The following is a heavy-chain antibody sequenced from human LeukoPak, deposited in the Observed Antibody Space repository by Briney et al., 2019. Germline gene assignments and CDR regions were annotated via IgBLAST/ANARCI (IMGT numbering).Heavy chain of an antibody. Sequence: SVKVSCKASGGTFSSYAISWVRQAPGQGLEWMGGIIPIFGTANYAQKFQGRVTITADVSTSTAYMELSSLRSEDTAVYYCARAPDFWSGYYLPDQYYYYYYGMDVWGQGTTVTVSS. CDR2: IIPIFGTA. CDR3: ARAPDFWSGYYLPDQYYYYYYGMDV. D-gene: IGHD3-3*01. J-gene: IGHJ6*02. V-gene: IGHV1-69*13. CDR1: GGTFSSYA.